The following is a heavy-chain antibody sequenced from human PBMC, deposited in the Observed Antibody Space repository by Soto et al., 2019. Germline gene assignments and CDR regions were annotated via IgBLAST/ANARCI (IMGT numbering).Heavy chain of an antibody. CDR2: INAGNGNT. D-gene: IGHD2-2*01. V-gene: IGHV1-3*01. CDR1: GYTFTSYA. Sequence: QVPLVQSGAEVKKPGASVKVSCKASGYTFTSYAMHWVRQAPGQRLEWMGWINAGNGNTKYSQKFQGRVTITRDTSASTAYMELSSLRSEDTAVYYCARNEDIVVVPAAFDPWGQGTLVTVSS. J-gene: IGHJ5*02. CDR3: ARNEDIVVVPAAFDP.